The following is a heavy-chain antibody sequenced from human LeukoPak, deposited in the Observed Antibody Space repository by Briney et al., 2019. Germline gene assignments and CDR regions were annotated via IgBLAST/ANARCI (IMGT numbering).Heavy chain of an antibody. CDR2: ISAYNGNT. J-gene: IGHJ6*03. CDR3: ATALPTYSGSYSPRYYYYYYMDV. Sequence: ASVKVSCKASGYTFTSYGISWVRQAPGQGLEWMGWISAYNGNTNYAQKFQGRVTMTEDTSTDTAYMELSSLRSEDTAVYYCATALPTYSGSYSPRYYYYYYMDVWGKGTTVTISS. CDR1: GYTFTSYG. V-gene: IGHV1-18*01. D-gene: IGHD1-26*01.